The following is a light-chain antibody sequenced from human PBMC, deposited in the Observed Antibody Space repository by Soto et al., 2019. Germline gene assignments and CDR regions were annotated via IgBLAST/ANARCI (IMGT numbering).Light chain of an antibody. J-gene: IGLJ2*01. CDR3: SAWDDNIYGPV. CDR2: RDN. V-gene: IGLV1-44*01. Sequence: QAVVTQPPSASGTPGQRVAISCSGGSSDIGSNPVNWYLHLPGAAPKLLIYRDNQRPSGVPDRFSGSKYGTSASLTISGLQSEDEADYFCSAWDDNIYGPVFGGGTKLTVL. CDR1: SSDIGSNP.